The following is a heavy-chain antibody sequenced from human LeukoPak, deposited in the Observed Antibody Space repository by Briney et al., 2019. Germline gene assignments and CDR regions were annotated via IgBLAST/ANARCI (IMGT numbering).Heavy chain of an antibody. CDR1: GSSITSVSHY. CDR2: IYYTGST. D-gene: IGHD3-9*01. Sequence: SETLSLTCTISGSSITSVSHYWGWIRQPPGKGLEWIGDIYYTGSTYYSPSLRSRVTMSVHTSENQFSLKLSSVTAADTAVYYCARATRYYNFDYWGQGALVTVSS. CDR3: ARATRYYNFDY. J-gene: IGHJ4*02. V-gene: IGHV4-39*07.